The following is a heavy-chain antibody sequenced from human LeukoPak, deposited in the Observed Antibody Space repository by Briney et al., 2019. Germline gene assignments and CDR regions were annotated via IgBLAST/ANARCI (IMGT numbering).Heavy chain of an antibody. J-gene: IGHJ3*02. V-gene: IGHV1-69*13. Sequence: SVKVSCKASGGTFSSYAISWVRQAPGQGLEWMGGIIPIFGTANYAQKFQGRVTITADESTSTAYMELSRLRSDDTAVYYCARERHDYGVPGAFDIWGQGTMVTVSS. D-gene: IGHD4-17*01. CDR3: ARERHDYGVPGAFDI. CDR2: IIPIFGTA. CDR1: GGTFSSYA.